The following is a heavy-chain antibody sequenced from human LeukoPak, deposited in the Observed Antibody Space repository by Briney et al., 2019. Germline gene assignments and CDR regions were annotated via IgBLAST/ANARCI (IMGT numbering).Heavy chain of an antibody. Sequence: SETLSLTCDVSGYSISGGYFWGWLRQPPGMGLEWIGSTAHRGSTYYNPSLKGRVSISIDGSKNQFSLSLTSVTAAGTAIYYCARVTRNSGWFFDYWGQGTLATVSS. V-gene: IGHV4-38-2*01. CDR2: TAHRGST. D-gene: IGHD6-19*01. CDR1: GYSISGGYF. CDR3: ARVTRNSGWFFDY. J-gene: IGHJ4*02.